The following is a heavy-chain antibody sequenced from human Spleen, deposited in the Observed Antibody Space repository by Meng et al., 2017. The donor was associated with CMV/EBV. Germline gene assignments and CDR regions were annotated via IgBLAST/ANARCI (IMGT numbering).Heavy chain of an antibody. Sequence: SCKASGYTFTGYYMHWVRQAPGKGPEWVSVIYRDGITTYYADSVKGRFTISRDDSKNTLYLQMNSLRVEDTAVYYCAKLFYYDYSDNGDYWGQGTLVTVSS. J-gene: IGHJ4*02. D-gene: IGHD3-16*01. CDR1: GYTFTGYY. CDR2: IYRDGITT. CDR3: AKLFYYDYSDNGDY. V-gene: IGHV3-23*03.